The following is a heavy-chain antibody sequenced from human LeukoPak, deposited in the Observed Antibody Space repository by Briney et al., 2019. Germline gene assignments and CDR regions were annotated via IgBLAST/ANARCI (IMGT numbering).Heavy chain of an antibody. Sequence: GGSLRLSCAASGFIFSSYWMSWVRQAPGKGLEWVANIKQDGSEKYYVDSVKGRFTISRDNAKNMLFLQMDSLRAEDTAVYYCARDNGYKFDYWGQGTLVTVSS. CDR3: ARDNGYKFDY. J-gene: IGHJ4*02. V-gene: IGHV3-7*01. D-gene: IGHD5-24*01. CDR1: GFIFSSYW. CDR2: IKQDGSEK.